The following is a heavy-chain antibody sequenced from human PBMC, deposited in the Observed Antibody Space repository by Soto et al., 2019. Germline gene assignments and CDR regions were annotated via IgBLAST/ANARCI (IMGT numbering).Heavy chain of an antibody. Sequence: SETLSLTCTVSGGSISSYYWSWIRQPPGKGLEWIGYIYYSGSTNYNPSLKSRVTISVDTSKNQFSLKLSSVTAADTAAYYCARQMITFGSYAFDIWGQGTMVTVSS. V-gene: IGHV4-59*08. J-gene: IGHJ3*02. CDR2: IYYSGST. D-gene: IGHD3-16*01. CDR1: GGSISSYY. CDR3: ARQMITFGSYAFDI.